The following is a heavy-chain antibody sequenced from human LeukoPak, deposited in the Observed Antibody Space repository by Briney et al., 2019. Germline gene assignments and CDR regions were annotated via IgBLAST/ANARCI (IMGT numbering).Heavy chain of an antibody. CDR3: ARSSEPPNRYSGSYPDY. D-gene: IGHD1-26*01. CDR1: GFTFSSYS. Sequence: GGSLRLSCAASGFTFSSYSMNWVRQAPGKGLEWVSYISSSSSTIYYADSVKGRFTISRDNAKNSLYLQMNSLRAEDTAVYYCARSSEPPNRYSGSYPDYWGQGTLVTVSS. CDR2: ISSSSSTI. V-gene: IGHV3-48*01. J-gene: IGHJ4*02.